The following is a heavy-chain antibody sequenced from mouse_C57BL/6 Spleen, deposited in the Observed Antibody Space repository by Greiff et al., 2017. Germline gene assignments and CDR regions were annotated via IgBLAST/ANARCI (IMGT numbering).Heavy chain of an antibody. D-gene: IGHD1-1*01. J-gene: IGHJ4*01. CDR3: AREVSLTTVVAMDYAMDY. CDR1: GYAFSSSW. V-gene: IGHV1-82*01. CDR2: IYPGDGDT. Sequence: QVQLQQSGPELVKPGASVKISCKASGYAFSSSWMNWVKQRPGKGLEWIGRIYPGDGDTNYNGKFKGKATLTADKSSSTAYMQLSSLTSEDSAVYFCAREVSLTTVVAMDYAMDYWGQGTSVTVSS.